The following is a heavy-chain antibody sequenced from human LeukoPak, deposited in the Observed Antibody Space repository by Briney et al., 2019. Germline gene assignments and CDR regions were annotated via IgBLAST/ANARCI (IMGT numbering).Heavy chain of an antibody. Sequence: PGGSLRLSCAASGFTFSSYAMSWVRQAPGKGLEWVSVIRGSGGSTYYADSVKGRFTISRDNSKNTLYLQMNSLRAEDTAVYYCAKRGDCSGGKCYPLGYHFDYWGQGTLVTVSS. CDR1: GFTFSSYA. CDR2: IRGSGGST. J-gene: IGHJ4*02. V-gene: IGHV3-23*01. CDR3: AKRGDCSGGKCYPLGYHFDY. D-gene: IGHD2-15*01.